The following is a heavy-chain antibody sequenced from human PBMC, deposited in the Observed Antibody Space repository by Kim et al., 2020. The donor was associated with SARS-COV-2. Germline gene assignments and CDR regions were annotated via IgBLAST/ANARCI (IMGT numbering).Heavy chain of an antibody. CDR1: GFTFSSYD. Sequence: GGSLRLSCAASGFTFSSYDIHWVRQATGKGLEWVSAISTAGDTYYPGSVKGRFTISRENAKNSLYLQMNSLRAGDTAVYYCARVQSGSYNDAFDIWGQGT. J-gene: IGHJ3*02. V-gene: IGHV3-13*04. D-gene: IGHD1-26*01. CDR2: ISTAGDT. CDR3: ARVQSGSYNDAFDI.